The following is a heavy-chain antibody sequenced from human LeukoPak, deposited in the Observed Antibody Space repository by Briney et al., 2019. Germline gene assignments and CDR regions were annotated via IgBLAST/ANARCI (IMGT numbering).Heavy chain of an antibody. J-gene: IGHJ5*02. D-gene: IGHD3-3*01. CDR1: GFIFSTYV. CDR2: ISYDGSNK. Sequence: GRSLRLSCAASGFIFSTYVMHWDRQAPGKGLEWVAVISYDGSNKYYADSVKGRFTISRDNSKNTLYLQMNSLRAEDTAVYYCAREVVTMEGTNWFDPWGQGTLVTVSS. V-gene: IGHV3-30-3*01. CDR3: AREVVTMEGTNWFDP.